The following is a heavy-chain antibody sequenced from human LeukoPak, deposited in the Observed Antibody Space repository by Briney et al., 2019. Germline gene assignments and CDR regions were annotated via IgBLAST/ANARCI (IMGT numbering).Heavy chain of an antibody. CDR1: GHTFTSYD. D-gene: IGHD3-22*01. J-gene: IGHJ4*02. CDR3: ARRADYYDSSSYYF. V-gene: IGHV1-8*01. Sequence: ASVKVSCKASGHTFTSYDINWVRQATGQGLEWMGWINPNSGNTGYAQKFQGRVTMTRDTSISTAYMELTGLRSDDTAVYYCARRADYYDSSSYYFWGQGTLVTVSS. CDR2: INPNSGNT.